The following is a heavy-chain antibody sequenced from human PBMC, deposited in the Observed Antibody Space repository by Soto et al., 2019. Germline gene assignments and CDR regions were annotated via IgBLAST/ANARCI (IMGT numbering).Heavy chain of an antibody. CDR2: IIPIFGTA. CDR1: GGTFSSYA. Sequence: SVKVSCNASGGTFSSYAISWVRQAPGQGLEWLGGIIPIFGTANYAQKFQGRVTITPDESMSTAYMELSSLRSEDTDVYYNAREDPNTHGEGTADGMDVWGQGTTVTVS. CDR3: AREDPNTHGEGTADGMDV. V-gene: IGHV1-69*13. D-gene: IGHD4-17*01. J-gene: IGHJ6*02.